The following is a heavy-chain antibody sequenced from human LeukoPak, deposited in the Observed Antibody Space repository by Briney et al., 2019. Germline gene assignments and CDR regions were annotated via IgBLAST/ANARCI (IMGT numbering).Heavy chain of an antibody. J-gene: IGHJ3*02. D-gene: IGHD6-19*01. CDR2: IFYTGST. Sequence: SETLSLTCSVSAGSITSCYWSWIRQPPGKGLEWIGYIFYTGSTNYNPSLKSRVTISLDKSKNQFFLKLSSVTAADTAMYYCARRTSNGWPSENAFDIWGQGTMVTVSS. CDR3: ARRTSNGWPSENAFDI. V-gene: IGHV4-59*01. CDR1: AGSITSCY.